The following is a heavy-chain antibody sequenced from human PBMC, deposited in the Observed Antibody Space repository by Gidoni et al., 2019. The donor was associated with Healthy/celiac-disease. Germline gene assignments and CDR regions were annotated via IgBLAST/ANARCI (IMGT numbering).Heavy chain of an antibody. CDR3: AKGSYGSSSWYGALYYYYYYMDV. Sequence: QVQLVESGGGVVQPGRSLRLSCPASGFTFSSYGLPWGRPAPGKGLEWVAVISYDGSNKYYADSVKGRFTISRDNSKNTLYLQMNSLRAEDTAVYYCAKGSYGSSSWYGALYYYYYYMDVWGKGTTVTVSS. D-gene: IGHD6-13*01. V-gene: IGHV3-30*18. CDR1: GFTFSSYG. J-gene: IGHJ6*03. CDR2: ISYDGSNK.